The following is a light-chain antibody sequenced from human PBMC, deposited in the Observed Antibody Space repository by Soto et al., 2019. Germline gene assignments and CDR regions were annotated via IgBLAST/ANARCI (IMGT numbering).Light chain of an antibody. CDR3: CSYAGNSLYV. V-gene: IGLV2-23*01. CDR2: EGS. J-gene: IGLJ1*01. CDR1: SSDVGSYNL. Sequence: QSALTQPASVSGSPGQSITISCTGTSSDVGSYNLVSWYQQHPGKAPKHMIYEGSKRPSGVSNRFSGSKSGNTASLTISGLQAEDEADYYCCSYAGNSLYVFGTGTKVTVL.